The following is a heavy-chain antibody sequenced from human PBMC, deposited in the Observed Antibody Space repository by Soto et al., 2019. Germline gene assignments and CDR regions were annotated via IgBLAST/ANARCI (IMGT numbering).Heavy chain of an antibody. D-gene: IGHD4-17*01. CDR3: ATRMTTAPY. J-gene: IGHJ4*02. Sequence: EVQLVQSGGGLVQPGGSLRLSCAASEGFVVSDNYVSCVRQAPGKGLQWVALIYSGGSTDYAESVKGRFTISRDGFKNTLYLQMNSLKVEDTAIYYCATRMTTAPYWGQGSPVIVSS. CDR2: IYSGGST. V-gene: IGHV3-66*01. CDR1: EGFVVSDNY.